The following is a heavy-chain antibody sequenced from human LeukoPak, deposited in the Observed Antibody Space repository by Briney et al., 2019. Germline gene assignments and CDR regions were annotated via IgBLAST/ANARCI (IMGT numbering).Heavy chain of an antibody. CDR3: AIDPFSEGGLDY. D-gene: IGHD6-25*01. V-gene: IGHV1-24*01. CDR1: GYTLTELS. CDR2: FDPEDGET. J-gene: IGHJ4*02. Sequence: GASVKVSCKVSGYTLTELSMHWVRQAPGKGLEWMGGFDPEDGETIYAQKFQGRVTMTEDTSTDTAYMELSSLRSEDTAVYYCAIDPFSEGGLDYWGQGTLVTVSS.